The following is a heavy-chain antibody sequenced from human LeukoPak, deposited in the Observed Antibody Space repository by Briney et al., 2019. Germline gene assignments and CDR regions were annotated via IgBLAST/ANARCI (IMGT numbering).Heavy chain of an antibody. Sequence: SETLSLTCAVYGGSFSGYYWSWIRQPPGKGLEWIGEINHSGSTNYNPSLKSRVTISVDTSKNQFSLKLSSVTAADTAVYYCASSRRGWLLGGAFDIWGQGTMVTVSS. V-gene: IGHV4-34*01. CDR1: GGSFSGYY. D-gene: IGHD5-24*01. CDR2: INHSGST. CDR3: ASSRRGWLLGGAFDI. J-gene: IGHJ3*02.